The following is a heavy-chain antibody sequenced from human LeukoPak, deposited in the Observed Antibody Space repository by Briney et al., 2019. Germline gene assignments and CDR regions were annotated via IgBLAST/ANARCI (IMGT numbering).Heavy chain of an antibody. CDR3: ARGLGGSSNAFDI. Sequence: VSCXXXGYXXTXYGISWVRQAPGQGLEWMGWISAYNGNTNYAQKLQGRVTMTTDTSTSTAYMELRSLRSDDTAVYYCARGLGGSSNAFDIWGQGTMVTVSS. CDR2: ISAYNGNT. CDR1: GYXXTXYG. J-gene: IGHJ3*02. D-gene: IGHD1-26*01. V-gene: IGHV1-18*01.